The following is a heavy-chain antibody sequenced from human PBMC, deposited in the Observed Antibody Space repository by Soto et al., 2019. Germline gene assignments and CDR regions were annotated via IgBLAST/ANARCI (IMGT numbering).Heavy chain of an antibody. CDR1: GGSLSFGGYA. CDR3: ARSADTALANFEG. Sequence: PSETLWLAFTFPGGSLSFGGYAWSWIRPHPGKGLEWIGYIYYGGSTCYNPSLRSRVTRSVDTSKNQFSLKLRSVTAADTAVYYGARSADTALANFEGWGRGT. CDR2: IYYGGST. V-gene: IGHV4-31*03. D-gene: IGHD5-18*01. J-gene: IGHJ4*02.